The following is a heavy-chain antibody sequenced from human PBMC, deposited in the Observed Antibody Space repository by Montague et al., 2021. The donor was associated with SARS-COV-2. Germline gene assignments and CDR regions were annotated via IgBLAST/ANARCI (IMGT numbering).Heavy chain of an antibody. CDR3: ARRRLREDYFDF. V-gene: IGHV4-39*01. CDR2: VYYSGYT. Sequence: SETLSLTCTVSGDSVSSSYHYWVWIRPPPGMGLVWLGIVYYSGYTYSSPSVKVRVTISTDASKNQFSLKLNSLTATDTAYYPCARRRLREDYFDFWGQGTLLTVSS. D-gene: IGHD4-17*01. J-gene: IGHJ4*02. CDR1: GDSVSSSYHY.